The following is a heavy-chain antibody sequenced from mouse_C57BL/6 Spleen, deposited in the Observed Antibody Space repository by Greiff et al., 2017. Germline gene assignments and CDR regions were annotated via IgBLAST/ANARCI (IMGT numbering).Heavy chain of an antibody. D-gene: IGHD2-4*01. V-gene: IGHV1-4*01. Sequence: QVQLQQSGAELARPGASVKMSCKASGYTFTSYTMHWVKQRPGQGLEWIGYINPSSGYTKYNQKFKDKATLTADKSSSTAYMQLSSLTSEDSAVYYCASEEDYDTGAWFAYWGQGTLVTVSA. CDR2: INPSSGYT. CDR1: GYTFTSYT. J-gene: IGHJ3*01. CDR3: ASEEDYDTGAWFAY.